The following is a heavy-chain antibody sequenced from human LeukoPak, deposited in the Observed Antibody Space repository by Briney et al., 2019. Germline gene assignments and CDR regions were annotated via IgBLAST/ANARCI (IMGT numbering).Heavy chain of an antibody. CDR2: ISGSANTI. Sequence: PGGSLRLSCAASGFTVSSNYMSWVRQAPGKGLEWVSYISGSANTIYYADSVKGRFTISRDNARNSLYLQMNTLRAEDTAVYYCARAPPYDSSGLLDYWGQGTLVTISS. J-gene: IGHJ4*02. D-gene: IGHD3-22*01. V-gene: IGHV3-11*01. CDR3: ARAPPYDSSGLLDY. CDR1: GFTVSSNY.